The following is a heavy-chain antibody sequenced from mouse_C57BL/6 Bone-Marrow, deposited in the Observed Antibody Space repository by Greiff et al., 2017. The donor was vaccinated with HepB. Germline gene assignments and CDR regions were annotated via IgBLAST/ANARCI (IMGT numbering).Heavy chain of an antibody. CDR3: ARDANGVRYAMDY. J-gene: IGHJ4*01. D-gene: IGHD2-14*01. V-gene: IGHV7-1*01. Sequence: EVKLVESGGGLVQSGRSLRLSCATSGFTFSDFYMEWVRQAPGKGLEWIAASRNKANDYTTEYSASVKGRFIVSRDTSQSILYLQMNALRAEDTAIYYCARDANGVRYAMDYWGQGTSVTVSS. CDR1: GFTFSDFY. CDR2: SRNKANDYTT.